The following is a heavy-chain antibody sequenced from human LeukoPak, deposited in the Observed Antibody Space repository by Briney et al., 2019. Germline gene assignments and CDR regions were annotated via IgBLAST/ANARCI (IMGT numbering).Heavy chain of an antibody. CDR3: AREGDQYGDYDY. CDR1: GFTFSSYA. CDR2: ISYDGSNK. J-gene: IGHJ4*02. D-gene: IGHD4-17*01. V-gene: IGHV3-30-3*01. Sequence: GGSLRLSCAASGFTFSSYAMHWVRQAPGKGLEWVAVISYDGSNKYYADSVKGRFTISRDNSKNTLYLQMNSLRAEDAAVYYCAREGDQYGDYDYWGQGTLVTVSS.